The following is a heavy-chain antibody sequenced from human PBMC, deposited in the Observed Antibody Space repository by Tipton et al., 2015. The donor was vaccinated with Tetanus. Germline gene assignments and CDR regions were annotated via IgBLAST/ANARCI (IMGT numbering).Heavy chain of an antibody. CDR2: VSYSGRT. D-gene: IGHD2-8*02. CDR1: GGSLRSSDYY. V-gene: IGHV4-39*02. CDR3: AGVTAQRTELYFEH. Sequence: TLSLTCIVSGGSLRSSDYYGAWVRQSPVKGLEWIGSVSYSGRTYYNPSLKSRLNLSVDTSKKDFSMRLRSVTAADTAVYYCAGVTAQRTELYFEHWGQGTQVTVSS. J-gene: IGHJ1*01.